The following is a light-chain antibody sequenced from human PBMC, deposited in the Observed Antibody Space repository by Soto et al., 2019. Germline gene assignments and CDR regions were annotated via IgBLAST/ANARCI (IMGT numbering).Light chain of an antibody. CDR2: GAS. Sequence: EIVLTQSPGTLSLCPGERATLSCRASQSVSSSYLAWYQQKPGQAPRLLIYGASSRATGSPDRFRGSGSGTDFTLTISKPEPEDFAVFFCQQFGSSPLFTFGPGTIVDVK. J-gene: IGKJ3*01. CDR1: QSVSSSY. CDR3: QQFGSSPLFT. V-gene: IGKV3-20*01.